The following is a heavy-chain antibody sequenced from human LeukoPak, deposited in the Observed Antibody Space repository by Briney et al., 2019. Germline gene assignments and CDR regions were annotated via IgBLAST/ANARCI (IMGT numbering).Heavy chain of an antibody. CDR2: ISSSGSTT. J-gene: IGHJ2*01. CDR3: AREQGRPDSSGYPIEYFYFDL. Sequence: GGSLRLSCAASEFSLSDYYMSWIRQAPGKGLEWVSYISSSGSTTYYADSVKGRFTISRDNAKNSLRLQMNSLRAEDTAVYYCAREQGRPDSSGYPIEYFYFDLWGRGTLVTVSS. CDR1: EFSLSDYY. V-gene: IGHV3-11*01. D-gene: IGHD3-22*01.